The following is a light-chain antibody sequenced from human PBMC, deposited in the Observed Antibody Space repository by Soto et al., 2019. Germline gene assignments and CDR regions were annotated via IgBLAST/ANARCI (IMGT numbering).Light chain of an antibody. CDR1: QSVSSN. CDR3: QQHNNWPLT. Sequence: EVVMTQSPATLSVSPGERATLSCRASQSVSSNLAWYQQKVGQASRLLIYRASTRATGIPARFSGSGSGTEFTLTISSLQSEDFAVYYCQQHNNWPLTFGGGTKVEIK. J-gene: IGKJ4*01. CDR2: RAS. V-gene: IGKV3-15*01.